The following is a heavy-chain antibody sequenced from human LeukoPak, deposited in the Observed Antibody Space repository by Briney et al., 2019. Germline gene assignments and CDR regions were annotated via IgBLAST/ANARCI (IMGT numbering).Heavy chain of an antibody. Sequence: ASVKVSCKASGYTFTNYGISWVRQAPGQGLEWMGWISIYNGNTDYAQKLRGRVTMTTDTSTSTAYMELRSLRSDDTAVYYCARGYIVGVPWGDNWFDPWGQGTLVTVSS. CDR1: GYTFTNYG. CDR3: ARGYIVGVPWGDNWFDP. J-gene: IGHJ5*02. V-gene: IGHV1-18*01. CDR2: ISIYNGNT. D-gene: IGHD1-26*01.